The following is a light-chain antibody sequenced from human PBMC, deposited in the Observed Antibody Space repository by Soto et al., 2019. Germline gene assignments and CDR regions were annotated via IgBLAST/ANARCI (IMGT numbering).Light chain of an antibody. CDR2: ATS. CDR1: QGISSC. J-gene: IGKJ3*01. CDR3: QQSNSFPFT. Sequence: DIQMTQSPSSVSASVGDRVTITCRASQGISSCLAWYQQKPGKAPKLLIFATSTLQSGVPARFSGSKSGTDFTLTISSLQPEDFATYYCQQSNSFPFTFGPGTKVDIK. V-gene: IGKV1D-12*01.